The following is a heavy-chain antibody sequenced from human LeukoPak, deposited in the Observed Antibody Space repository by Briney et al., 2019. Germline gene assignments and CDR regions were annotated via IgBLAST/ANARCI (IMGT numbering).Heavy chain of an antibody. Sequence: GGSLRLSCAASGFTFSSYSMNWVRQAPGKGLEWVSSISSSSSYIYYADSVKGRFTISRDNAKNSLYLQMNSLRAEDTAVYYCARDIVVVVAAARGGFDYWGQGTLVTVSS. D-gene: IGHD2-15*01. CDR3: ARDIVVVVAAARGGFDY. V-gene: IGHV3-21*01. J-gene: IGHJ4*02. CDR2: ISSSSSYI. CDR1: GFTFSSYS.